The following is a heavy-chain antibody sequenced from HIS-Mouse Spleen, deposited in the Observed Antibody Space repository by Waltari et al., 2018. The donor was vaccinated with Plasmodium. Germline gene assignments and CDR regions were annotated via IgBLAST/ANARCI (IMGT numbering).Heavy chain of an antibody. D-gene: IGHD6-6*01. CDR1: GFTFSWYA. Sequence: EVQLVESGGGLVQPGGSLRLSCASSGFTFSWYAIHWARQATGKGLEWVSAIGTAGDTYYPGSVKGRFTISRENAKNSLYLQMNSLRAGDTAVYYCARGPTYSSSYYFDYWGQGTLVTVSS. V-gene: IGHV3-13*01. CDR3: ARGPTYSSSYYFDY. CDR2: IGTAGDT. J-gene: IGHJ4*02.